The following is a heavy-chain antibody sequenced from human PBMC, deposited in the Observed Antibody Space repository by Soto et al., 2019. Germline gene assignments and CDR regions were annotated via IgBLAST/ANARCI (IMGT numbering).Heavy chain of an antibody. V-gene: IGHV4-38-2*02. Sequence: PSETLSLTCTVSGYSISSGSYWGWIRQPPGKGPEWIASIYHGGTTFYNPSLKSRVTVSVDKSNNQFSLKLRSVTAADMAVYYCAKARVMVVAGSTFDYWGHGTLVTVSS. CDR2: IYHGGTT. CDR3: AKARVMVVAGSTFDY. D-gene: IGHD6-19*01. CDR1: GYSISSGSY. J-gene: IGHJ4*01.